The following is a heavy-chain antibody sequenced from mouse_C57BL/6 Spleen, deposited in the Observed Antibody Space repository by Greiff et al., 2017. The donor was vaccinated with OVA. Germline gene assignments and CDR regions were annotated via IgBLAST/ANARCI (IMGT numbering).Heavy chain of an antibody. CDR2: IHPNSGST. J-gene: IGHJ4*01. Sequence: QVQLQQPGAELVKPGASVKLSCKASGYTFTSYWMHWVKQRPGQGLEWIGMIHPNSGSTNYNEKFKSKATLTVDKSSSTAYMQLSSLTSEDSAVYYCARASNYDYAMDYWGQGTSVTVSS. CDR1: GYTFTSYW. D-gene: IGHD2-5*01. V-gene: IGHV1-64*01. CDR3: ARASNYDYAMDY.